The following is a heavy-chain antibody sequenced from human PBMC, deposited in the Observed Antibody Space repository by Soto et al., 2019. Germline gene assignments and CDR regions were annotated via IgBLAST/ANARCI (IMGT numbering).Heavy chain of an antibody. CDR3: ARRGGAKSIEYYYYGMDV. Sequence: ASVKVSCRASGSTFTGYYMHWVRQAPGQGLEWMGWINPNSGGTNYAQKFQGRVTMTRDTSISTAYMELSRLRSDDTAVYYCARRGGAKSIEYYYYGMDVWGQGTTVTVSS. CDR2: INPNSGGT. V-gene: IGHV1-2*02. D-gene: IGHD2-21*01. CDR1: GSTFTGYY. J-gene: IGHJ6*02.